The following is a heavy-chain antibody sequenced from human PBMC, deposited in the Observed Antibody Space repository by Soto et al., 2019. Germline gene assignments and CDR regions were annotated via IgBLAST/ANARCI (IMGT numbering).Heavy chain of an antibody. CDR1: GFSFSDHY. Sequence: EVQVVESGGGLVQPGGSLRLSCAVSGFSFSDHYMDWVRQAPGKGLEWLGRIRNKPNSYTTEYAATVKGRFTISRDDSKNSVYLQMNSLETEDTAVYYCARSQAGSTDYWGQGTLVTVSS. CDR2: IRNKPNSYTT. J-gene: IGHJ4*02. CDR3: ARSQAGSTDY. D-gene: IGHD6-13*01. V-gene: IGHV3-72*01.